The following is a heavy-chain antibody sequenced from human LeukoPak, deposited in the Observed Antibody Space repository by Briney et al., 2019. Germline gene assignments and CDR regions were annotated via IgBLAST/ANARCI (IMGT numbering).Heavy chain of an antibody. CDR3: TRSGGSGFDY. V-gene: IGHV3-74*01. Sequence: GGSLRLSCAASGFTFSSYWMHWVRHVPGKGLVWVSRISSDGATTSCADSVKGRFSISRDNAKNTLDLQMNSLRAEDTAVYYCTRSGGSGFDYWGQGTLVTVFS. CDR2: ISSDGATT. D-gene: IGHD6-19*01. J-gene: IGHJ4*02. CDR1: GFTFSSYW.